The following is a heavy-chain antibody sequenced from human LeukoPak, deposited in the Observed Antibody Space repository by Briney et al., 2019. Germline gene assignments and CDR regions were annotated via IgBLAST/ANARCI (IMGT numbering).Heavy chain of an antibody. J-gene: IGHJ4*02. CDR1: GFTFSSYA. Sequence: GGSLRLSCAASGFTFSSYAMHWVRQAPGKGLEYVSAISSNGGSTYYANSVKGRFTISRDNSKNTLYLQMGSLRAEDMAVYYCARDRAEWLALDYWGQGTLVTVSS. CDR3: ARDRAEWLALDY. D-gene: IGHD6-19*01. CDR2: ISSNGGST. V-gene: IGHV3-64*01.